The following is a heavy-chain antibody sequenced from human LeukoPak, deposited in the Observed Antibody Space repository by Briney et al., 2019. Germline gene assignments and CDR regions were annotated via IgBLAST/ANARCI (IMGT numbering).Heavy chain of an antibody. V-gene: IGHV1-46*01. CDR1: GYTFTNYY. CDR2: INPSGGST. J-gene: IGHJ4*02. D-gene: IGHD3-22*01. Sequence: ASVKVSCKASGYTFTNYYMHWVRQAPGQGLEWMGIINPSGGSTSYAQKLQGRVTMTRNTSISTAYMELSSLRSEDTAVYYCARVPITMMAAESGGAWGQGTLVTVSS. CDR3: ARVPITMMAAESGGA.